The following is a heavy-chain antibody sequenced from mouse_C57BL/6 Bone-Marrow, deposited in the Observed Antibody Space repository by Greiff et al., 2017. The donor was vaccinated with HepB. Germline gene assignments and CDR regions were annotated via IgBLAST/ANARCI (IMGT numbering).Heavy chain of an antibody. CDR3: ARKTHYYAMDY. CDR2: INPSSGYT. J-gene: IGHJ4*01. CDR1: GYTFTSYW. V-gene: IGHV1-7*01. Sequence: QVQLQQSGAELAKPGASVKLSCKASGYTFTSYWMHWVKQRPGQGLEWIGYINPSSGYTKYNQKFKDKAILTADKSSSTAYMQLSSLTYEDSAVYYCARKTHYYAMDYWGQGTSVTVSS.